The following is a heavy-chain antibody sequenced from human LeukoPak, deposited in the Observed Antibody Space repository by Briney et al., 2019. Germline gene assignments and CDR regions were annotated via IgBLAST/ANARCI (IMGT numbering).Heavy chain of an antibody. J-gene: IGHJ3*02. D-gene: IGHD3-10*01. CDR1: GFTFTSSA. V-gene: IGHV1-58*01. CDR2: IVVGSGNT. Sequence: SVKVSCKASGFTFTSSAVQWVRQARGQRLEWIGWIVVGSGNTNYAQKFQERVTITRDMSTSTAYMELSSLRSEDTAVYYCAATTMNVAASGAFDIWGQGTMVTVSP. CDR3: AATTMNVAASGAFDI.